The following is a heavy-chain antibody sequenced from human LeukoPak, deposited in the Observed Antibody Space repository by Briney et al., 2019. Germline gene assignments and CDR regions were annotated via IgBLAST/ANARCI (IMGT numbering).Heavy chain of an antibody. Sequence: SVEASLKGSGGTLSRIAFARVRPAPGQGVGWVGGIIPIFGTANYAQKFQGRVTITTDESTSTAYMELSSLRSEDTAVYYCAREDSSSWYLDYCGQGTLVTVSS. CDR2: IIPIFGTA. V-gene: IGHV1-69*05. CDR3: AREDSSSWYLDY. J-gene: IGHJ4*02. D-gene: IGHD6-13*01. CDR1: GGTLSRIA.